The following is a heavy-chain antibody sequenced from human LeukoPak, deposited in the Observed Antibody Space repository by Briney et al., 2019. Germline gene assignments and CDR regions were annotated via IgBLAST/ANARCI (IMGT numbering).Heavy chain of an antibody. D-gene: IGHD4/OR15-4a*01. J-gene: IGHJ4*02. CDR1: GFTFSDYS. CDR2: ISGSSSYI. Sequence: PGGSLRLSCAASGFTFSDYSMTWVRQAPGKGLEWVSSISGSSSYIYYADSLKGRFTISRDNAKNSLFLQVNSLRAEDTAVYYCARRVPYFDYWGQGALVTVSS. CDR3: ARRVPYFDY. V-gene: IGHV3-21*01.